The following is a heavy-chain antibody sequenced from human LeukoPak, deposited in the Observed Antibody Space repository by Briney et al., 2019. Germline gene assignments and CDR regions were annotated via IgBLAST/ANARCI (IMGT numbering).Heavy chain of an antibody. CDR3: ATDVGRLWSPDN. Sequence: PGGSLRLSCAASGFTFSDYYMSWIRQTPGKGLEWVSYISGSGNTIHYADSVKGRFTISRDNAKNSVYLHMNRLRADDTAVYYCATDVGRLWSPDNWGQGTLVTVSS. CDR2: ISGSGNTI. J-gene: IGHJ4*02. V-gene: IGHV3-11*01. D-gene: IGHD3-16*01. CDR1: GFTFSDYY.